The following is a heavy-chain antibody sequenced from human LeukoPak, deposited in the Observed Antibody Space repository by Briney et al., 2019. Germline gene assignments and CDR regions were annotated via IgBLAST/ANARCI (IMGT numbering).Heavy chain of an antibody. V-gene: IGHV3-73*01. J-gene: IGHJ4*02. D-gene: IGHD2-15*01. Sequence: PGGSLRLSCAASGFTLSSYAMHWVRQASGKGLGWVGRIRSKANRYATAYAASVKGRFTISRDDSKNTAYLQMNSLKTEDTAVYYCTRPGIGYCSGGSCYSGNYWGQGNLVTVSS. CDR3: TRPGIGYCSGGSCYSGNY. CDR2: IRSKANRYAT. CDR1: GFTLSSYA.